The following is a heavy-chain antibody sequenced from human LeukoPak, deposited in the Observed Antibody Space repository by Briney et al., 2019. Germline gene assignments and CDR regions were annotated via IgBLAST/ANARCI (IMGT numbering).Heavy chain of an antibody. Sequence: GGSLRLPCGASGSTFSSYAMSWFRQAPGKGREGVSAISGSVGSTYYADSVKGRFTISRDNSKNPLYLQMNSLRAEDTAVYYCAKDGRDIVVVVAADDYWGQGTLVTVSS. J-gene: IGHJ4*02. CDR2: ISGSVGST. V-gene: IGHV3-23*01. D-gene: IGHD2-15*01. CDR1: GSTFSSYA. CDR3: AKDGRDIVVVVAADDY.